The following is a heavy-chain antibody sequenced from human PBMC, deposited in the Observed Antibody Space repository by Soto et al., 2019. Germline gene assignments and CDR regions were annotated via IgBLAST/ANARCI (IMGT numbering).Heavy chain of an antibody. V-gene: IGHV3-23*01. D-gene: IGHD6-6*01. CDR1: GLNFSILA. CDR3: ATVHSTSRSFDY. J-gene: IGHJ4*02. CDR2: TGYSRLTT. Sequence: GGSLRLSCAASGLNFSILAMPWVRRAPGKGLEWVSTTGYSRLTTYYADSVKGRFTVSRDNSKNTLDLQMSSLRAEDTAVYYCATVHSTSRSFDYWGQGTLVTVSS.